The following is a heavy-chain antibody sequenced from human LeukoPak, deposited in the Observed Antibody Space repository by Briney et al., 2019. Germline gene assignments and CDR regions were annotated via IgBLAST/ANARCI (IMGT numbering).Heavy chain of an antibody. V-gene: IGHV3-23*01. D-gene: IGHD6-13*01. CDR2: ISNSGGST. J-gene: IGHJ4*02. CDR3: AKPRRSWYSGFDY. Sequence: GGSLRLSCAASGFTFSSYAMSWVRQAPGKGLEWGSAISNSGGSTYYADSVKGHFTISRDNSKNTLYLQMNSLRAEDTAVYYCAKPRRSWYSGFDYWGQGTLVTASS. CDR1: GFTFSSYA.